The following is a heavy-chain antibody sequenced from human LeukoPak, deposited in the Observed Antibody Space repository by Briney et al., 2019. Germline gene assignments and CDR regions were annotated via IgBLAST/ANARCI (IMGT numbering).Heavy chain of an antibody. CDR1: GYTFTSYY. CDR2: INPSGGST. Sequence: AGESLKISCKASGYTFTSYYMHWVRQAPGQGLEWMGIINPSGGSTSYAQKFQGRVTMTRDMSTSTVYMELSSLRSEDTAVYYCARVSSGWGEVYYYYMDVWGKGTTVTVSS. V-gene: IGHV1-46*01. CDR3: ARVSSGWGEVYYYYMDV. D-gene: IGHD6-19*01. J-gene: IGHJ6*03.